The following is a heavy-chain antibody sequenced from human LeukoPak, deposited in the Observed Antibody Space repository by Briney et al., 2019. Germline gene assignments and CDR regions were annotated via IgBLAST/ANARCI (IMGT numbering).Heavy chain of an antibody. J-gene: IGHJ4*02. V-gene: IGHV3-23*01. CDR2: ISGSGGST. Sequence: GGSLRLSCAASGFTFSRYAMSWVRQAPGKGLEWVSAISGSGGSTYYADSVKGRFTISRDNSKNTLYLQMNSLRAEDTAVYYCAKDATYYYDSSGYFDYWGQGTLVTVSS. CDR1: GFTFSRYA. CDR3: AKDATYYYDSSGYFDY. D-gene: IGHD3-22*01.